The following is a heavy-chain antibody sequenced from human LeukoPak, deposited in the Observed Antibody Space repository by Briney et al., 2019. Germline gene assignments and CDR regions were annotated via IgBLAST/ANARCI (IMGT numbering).Heavy chain of an antibody. D-gene: IGHD5-12*01. J-gene: IGHJ4*02. CDR1: GFTFSSYT. Sequence: GGSLRLSCAASGFTFSSYTMNWVRQAPGEGLEWVSSITSSSSHIYYADSVKGRFTIYRDNAKNSLYLQMNSLRAEDTAVYYCARGDEGLRSWGQGTLVTVSS. CDR3: ARGDEGLRS. CDR2: ITSSSSHI. V-gene: IGHV3-21*01.